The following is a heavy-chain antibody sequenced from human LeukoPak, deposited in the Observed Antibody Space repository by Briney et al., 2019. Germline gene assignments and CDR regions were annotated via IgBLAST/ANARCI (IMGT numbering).Heavy chain of an antibody. V-gene: IGHV3-48*03. J-gene: IGHJ4*02. CDR2: ISSSGSTI. CDR1: GFTFSSYE. Sequence: GGSLRLSCAASGFTFSSYEMNCVRQAPGKGLEWVSYISSSGSTIYYADSVKGRFTISRDNAKNSLYLQMNSLRAEDTAVYYCAREVSQYSNYVGSFDYWGQGTLVTVSS. CDR3: AREVSQYSNYVGSFDY. D-gene: IGHD4-11*01.